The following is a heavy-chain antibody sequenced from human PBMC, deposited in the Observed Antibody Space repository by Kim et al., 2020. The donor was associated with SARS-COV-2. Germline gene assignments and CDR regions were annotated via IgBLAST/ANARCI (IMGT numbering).Heavy chain of an antibody. CDR3: ARDCSGGSCYSDAFDI. D-gene: IGHD2-15*01. V-gene: IGHV4-59*01. J-gene: IGHJ3*02. CDR1: GGSISSYY. Sequence: SETLSLTCTVSGGSISSYYWSWIRQPPGKGLEWIGYIYYNGSTNYNPSLKSRVTISVDTSKNQFSLKLSSVTAADAAVYYCARDCSGGSCYSDAFDIWGQGTMVTVSS. CDR2: IYYNGST.